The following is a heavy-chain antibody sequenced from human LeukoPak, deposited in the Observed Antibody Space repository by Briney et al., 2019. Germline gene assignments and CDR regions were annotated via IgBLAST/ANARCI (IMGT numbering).Heavy chain of an antibody. D-gene: IGHD2-2*03. CDR3: ARGMDAEAFQN. Sequence: GASVKVSCKTSGYRFTAYPLHWVRQAPGQGLEWLGWTNPHSGEANNAQKFQGRVTMTRDTSISVAYMQLSSLRSDDTAVYYCARGMDAEAFQNWGQGTLVTVSS. V-gene: IGHV1-2*02. CDR2: TNPHSGEA. CDR1: GYRFTAYP. J-gene: IGHJ1*01.